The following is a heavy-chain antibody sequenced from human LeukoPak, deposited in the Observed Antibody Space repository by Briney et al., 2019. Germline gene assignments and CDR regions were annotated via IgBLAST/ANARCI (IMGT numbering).Heavy chain of an antibody. D-gene: IGHD3-22*01. CDR1: GGSISSYY. Sequence: PSETLSLTCTVSGGSISSYYWSWIRQPAGKGLEWIVRIYTSGSTNYNPSLKSRVTMSVDTSKNQFSQKLSSVTAADTAVYYCARDDRSPHFDDWGQGTLVTVSS. J-gene: IGHJ4*02. CDR2: IYTSGST. V-gene: IGHV4-4*07. CDR3: ARDDRSPHFDD.